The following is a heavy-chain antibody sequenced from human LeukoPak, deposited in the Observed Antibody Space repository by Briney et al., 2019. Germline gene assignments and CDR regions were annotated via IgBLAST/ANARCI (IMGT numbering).Heavy chain of an antibody. V-gene: IGHV1-2*02. Sequence: ASVTVSCKASGYTFTGYYMHWVRQAPGQGLEWMGWINSNSGGTNYAQKFQGRVTITRDTSISTAYLELSRLRSDDTAVYYCARGYSGEEDWFDPWGQGTLVTVSS. CDR1: GYTFTGYY. J-gene: IGHJ5*02. D-gene: IGHD5-12*01. CDR2: INSNSGGT. CDR3: ARGYSGEEDWFDP.